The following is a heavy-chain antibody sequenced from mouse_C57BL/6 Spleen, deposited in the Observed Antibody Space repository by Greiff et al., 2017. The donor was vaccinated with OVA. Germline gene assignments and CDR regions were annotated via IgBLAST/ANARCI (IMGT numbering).Heavy chain of an antibody. D-gene: IGHD1-1*01. CDR2: IYPGNSDT. J-gene: IGHJ2*01. CDR1: GYTFTSYW. V-gene: IGHV1-5*01. Sequence: VQLQQSGTVLARPGASVKMSCKTSGYTFTSYWMHWVKQRPGQGLEWIGAIYPGNSDTSYNQKFKGKAKLTAVTSASTAYMELSSLTNEDSAVYYCTREDTTVVASVDYWGQGTTLTVSS. CDR3: TREDTTVVASVDY.